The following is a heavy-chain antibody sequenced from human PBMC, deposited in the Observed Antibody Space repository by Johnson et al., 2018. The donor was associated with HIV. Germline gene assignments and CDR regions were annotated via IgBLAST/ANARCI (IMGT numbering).Heavy chain of an antibody. D-gene: IGHD3-3*01. CDR1: GFTFSSYA. Sequence: QVQLVESGGGVVQPGRSLRLSCAASGFTFSSYAMHWVRQAPGKGLEWVAVISYDGSNKYYADSVKGRFTISRDNSKNTLYLQMNSLRAEDTAVYYWARVWSGESGAFDIWGQGTMVTVSS. CDR3: ARVWSGESGAFDI. V-gene: IGHV3-30-3*01. CDR2: ISYDGSNK. J-gene: IGHJ3*02.